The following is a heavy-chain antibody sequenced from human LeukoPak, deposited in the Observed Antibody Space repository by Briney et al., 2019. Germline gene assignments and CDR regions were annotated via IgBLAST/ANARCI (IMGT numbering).Heavy chain of an antibody. Sequence: GGSLRLSCAASGFTFSSYAMSCVRQAPGKGLEWVSAISDSGGSTYYADSVKGRFTISRDNSKNTLYLQMNSLRAEDTAVYYCAKSGRDYPYYFDYWGQGTLVTVSS. CDR3: AKSGRDYPYYFDY. V-gene: IGHV3-23*01. J-gene: IGHJ4*02. CDR2: ISDSGGST. CDR1: GFTFSSYA. D-gene: IGHD4-17*01.